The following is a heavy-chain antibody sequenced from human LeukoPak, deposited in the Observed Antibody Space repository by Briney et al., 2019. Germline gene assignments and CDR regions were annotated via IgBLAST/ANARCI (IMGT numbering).Heavy chain of an antibody. V-gene: IGHV3-23*01. D-gene: IGHD2-15*01. CDR3: AKGLDVVVVVEDY. CDR2: ISGSGGST. Sequence: GGSLRLSCAASGFTFSSYAMSWVRQAPGKGLEWVSAISGSGGSTYYADSVKGRFTIPRDNSKNTLYLQMNSLRAEDTAVYYCAKGLDVVVVVEDYWGQGTLVTVSS. CDR1: GFTFSSYA. J-gene: IGHJ4*02.